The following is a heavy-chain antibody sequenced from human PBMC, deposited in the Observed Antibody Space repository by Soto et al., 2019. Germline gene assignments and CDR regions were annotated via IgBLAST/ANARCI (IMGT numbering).Heavy chain of an antibody. J-gene: IGHJ4*01. D-gene: IGHD3-22*01. CDR2: ISAGGSDI. CDR3: ASLPQGYYDRSGRLVDY. CDR1: GFTFSDYY. V-gene: IGHV3-11*01. Sequence: QVQLVKSGGGLVKPGGSLRLSCASSGFTFSDYYMSWIRQAPGKGLEWVAYISAGGSDIYYGDSVKGRFTVSRDNTKKSLYLQMSNLRADDTAIYYCASLPQGYYDRSGRLVDYWGHGTLVTVSS.